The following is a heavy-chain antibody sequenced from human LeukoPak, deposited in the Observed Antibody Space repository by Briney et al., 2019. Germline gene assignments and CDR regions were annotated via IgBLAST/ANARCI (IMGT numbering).Heavy chain of an antibody. J-gene: IGHJ4*02. Sequence: ASVKVSCKASGYSFTTYDFNWVRRSTGQGLEWMGWMNPNSARTGYAQKFQGRVTMTWDASINTAYLELNSLTSDDTAIYFCARAAKYSPYCFGYWRQGSLVTVSS. CDR3: ARAAKYSPYCFGY. V-gene: IGHV1-8*01. D-gene: IGHD6-6*01. CDR2: MNPNSART. CDR1: GYSFTTYD.